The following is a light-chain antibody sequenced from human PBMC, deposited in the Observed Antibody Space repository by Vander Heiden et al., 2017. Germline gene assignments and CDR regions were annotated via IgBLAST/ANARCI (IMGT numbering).Light chain of an antibody. CDR2: DVT. J-gene: IGLJ1*01. V-gene: IGLV2-14*03. Sequence: QSALTPPASLSGSPGQSIALSCTGTSSDVGGYNSVSWYQQHPGKAPKLVIYDVTYRPSGVSNRFSGSKSGNTASLTISGLQNEDEADYYCSSYTSSSTLVFGTGTKVTVL. CDR1: SSDVGGYNS. CDR3: SSYTSSSTLV.